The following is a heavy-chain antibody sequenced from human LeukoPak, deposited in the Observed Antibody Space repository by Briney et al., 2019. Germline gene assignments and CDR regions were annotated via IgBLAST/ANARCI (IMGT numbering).Heavy chain of an antibody. Sequence: GGSLRLSCAASGFTFSTYGMHWVRQAPGKGLEWVALISYDGTNKYFADSMKGRFTISRDNSKNTLYLQMNSLRAEDTAVYYCAKDLDMSVGAFDMWGQGTMVTVSS. CDR1: GFTFSTYG. J-gene: IGHJ3*02. CDR3: AKDLDMSVGAFDM. CDR2: ISYDGTNK. V-gene: IGHV3-30*18.